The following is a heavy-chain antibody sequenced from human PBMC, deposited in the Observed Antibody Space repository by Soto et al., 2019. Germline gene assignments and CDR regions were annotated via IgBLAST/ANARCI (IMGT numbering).Heavy chain of an antibody. CDR3: AKGGINGWYDAFDI. CDR2: ISGSGGST. D-gene: IGHD6-19*01. Sequence: EVQLLESGGGLVQPGGSLRLSCAASGFTFSSYVMNWVRQAPGKGLEWVSTISGSGGSTYYAGSVEGRFSFSRDNSKNTLHLLRNSLRAEETAVYYCAKGGINGWYDAFDIWGQGTMVTVSS. CDR1: GFTFSSYV. J-gene: IGHJ3*02. V-gene: IGHV3-23*01.